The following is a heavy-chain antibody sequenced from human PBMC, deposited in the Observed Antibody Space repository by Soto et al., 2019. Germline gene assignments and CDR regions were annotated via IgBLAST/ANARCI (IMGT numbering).Heavy chain of an antibody. CDR2: IDPSDSYT. J-gene: IGHJ6*01. Sequence: PGESLKISCQGSGYSFTSHWITWVRQTPGKGLEWMGRIDPSDSYTNYSPSFQGRVTISADRSISTAFLQWSRLEASDTAIYYCARRLSGPKEAYNPYYFYGLDVWGQGTTVTVAS. V-gene: IGHV5-10-1*01. D-gene: IGHD1-1*01. CDR3: ARRLSGPKEAYNPYYFYGLDV. CDR1: GYSFTSHW.